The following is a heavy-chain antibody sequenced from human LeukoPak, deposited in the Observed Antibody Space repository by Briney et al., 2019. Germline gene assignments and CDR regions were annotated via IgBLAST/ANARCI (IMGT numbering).Heavy chain of an antibody. CDR1: GFTFSSYG. CDR3: ANQDSTEYSYYFDF. CDR2: IRYDGSNK. V-gene: IGHV3-30*02. D-gene: IGHD2/OR15-2a*01. J-gene: IGHJ4*02. Sequence: GGSLRLSCVASGFTFSSYGMHWVRQAPGKGLEWVSFIRYDGSNKYYADSVKGRLTISRDNSKNTLYLQMSSLRAEDTAVYYCANQDSTEYSYYFDFWGRGTLVTVSS.